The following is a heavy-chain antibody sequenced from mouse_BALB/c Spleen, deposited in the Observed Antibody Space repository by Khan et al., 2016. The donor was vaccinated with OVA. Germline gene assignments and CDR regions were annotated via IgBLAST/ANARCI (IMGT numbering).Heavy chain of an antibody. J-gene: IGHJ3*01. CDR2: ILPGSGSN. CDR1: GYTFSSYW. V-gene: IGHV1-9*01. D-gene: IGHD1-1*01. Sequence: VQLQQSGAELMKPGASVKISCKATGYTFSSYWIEWVKQRPGHGLEWIGEILPGSGSNNYNEKFKGKATFTADTSSKAAYMQLSNLPSDASAVFYCSSGDIYGSYSWFGYWGQGTLVTVSA. CDR3: SSGDIYGSYSWFGY.